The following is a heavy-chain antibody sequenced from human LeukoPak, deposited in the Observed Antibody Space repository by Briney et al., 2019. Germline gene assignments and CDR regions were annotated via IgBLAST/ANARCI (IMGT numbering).Heavy chain of an antibody. D-gene: IGHD5-12*01. CDR3: ARDGPVDIVATIRFDP. J-gene: IGHJ5*02. V-gene: IGHV4-39*07. Sequence: PSETLSLTCTVSGGSISNNNYYWGWIRQPPGKGLEWIGSIYYSGSTYYNPSLKSRVTISVDTSKNQFSLKLSSVTAADTAVYYCARDGPVDIVATIRFDPWGQGTLVTVSS. CDR1: GGSISNNNYY. CDR2: IYYSGST.